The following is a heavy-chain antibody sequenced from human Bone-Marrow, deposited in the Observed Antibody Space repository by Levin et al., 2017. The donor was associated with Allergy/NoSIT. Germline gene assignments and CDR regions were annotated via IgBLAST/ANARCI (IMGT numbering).Heavy chain of an antibody. CDR3: ARGPSPNYYYDSSGAEYFQH. D-gene: IGHD3-22*01. J-gene: IGHJ1*01. Sequence: PSETLSLTCTVSGGSISSYYWSWIRQPPGKGLEWIGYIYYSGSTNYNPSLKSRVTISVDTSKNQFSLKLSSVTAADTAVYYCARGPSPNYYYDSSGAEYFQHWGQGTLVTVSS. V-gene: IGHV4-59*01. CDR1: GGSISSYY. CDR2: IYYSGST.